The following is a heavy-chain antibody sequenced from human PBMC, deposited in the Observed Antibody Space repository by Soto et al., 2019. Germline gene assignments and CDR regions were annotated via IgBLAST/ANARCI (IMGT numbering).Heavy chain of an antibody. CDR1: GGSISSGGYY. Sequence: PSETLSLTCTVSGGSISSGGYYWSWIRPHPGKGLEWIGYIYYSGSTYYNPSLKSRVTISVDTSKNQFSLKLSSVTAADTAVYYCAGRYYYDSSGYYYDAFDIWGQGTMVTVSS. CDR3: AGRYYYDSSGYYYDAFDI. D-gene: IGHD3-22*01. CDR2: IYYSGST. J-gene: IGHJ3*02. V-gene: IGHV4-31*03.